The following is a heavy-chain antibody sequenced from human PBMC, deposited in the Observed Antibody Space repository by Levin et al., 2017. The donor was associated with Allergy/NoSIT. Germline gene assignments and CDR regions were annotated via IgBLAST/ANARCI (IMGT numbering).Heavy chain of an antibody. CDR3: ARHQSDRFYYDSSGYYRRFQPLAVDY. CDR1: GGSISSYY. J-gene: IGHJ4*02. V-gene: IGHV4-59*08. Sequence: RASETLSLTCTVSGGSISSYYWSWIRQPPGKGLEWIGYIYYSGSTNYNPSLKSRVTISVDTSKNQFSLKLSSVTAADTAVYYCARHQSDRFYYDSSGYYRRFQPLAVDYWGQGTLVTVSS. D-gene: IGHD3-22*01. CDR2: IYYSGST.